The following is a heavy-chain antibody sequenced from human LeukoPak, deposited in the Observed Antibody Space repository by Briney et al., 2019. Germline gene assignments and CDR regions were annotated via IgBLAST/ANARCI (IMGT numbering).Heavy chain of an antibody. CDR3: AKDPGYSSGWTYYYYGMDV. J-gene: IGHJ6*02. Sequence: GGSLRLSCAASGFTFSSYGMHWVRQAPGKGLEWVAVISYDGSNKYYADSVKGRFTISRDNSKNTLYLQMNSLRGEDTAVYYCAKDPGYSSGWTYYYYGMDVWGQGTAVTVSS. CDR1: GFTFSSYG. D-gene: IGHD6-19*01. CDR2: ISYDGSNK. V-gene: IGHV3-30*18.